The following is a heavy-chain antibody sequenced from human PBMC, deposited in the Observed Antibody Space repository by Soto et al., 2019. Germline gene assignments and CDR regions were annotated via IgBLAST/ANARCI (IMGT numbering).Heavy chain of an antibody. V-gene: IGHV3-48*03. Sequence: DVQLVESGGGLVQPGESLLLSCAASGFTVNSFEMSWVRQPQGKGLQWLSSMSSGGSAIHYADSVKGRFTISRDSAKNTLYLQINSLRGEDTAVYYCARDFGPTSGDHYYSMDVWGPGTTVTVSS. CDR2: MSSGGSAI. CDR1: GFTVNSFE. CDR3: ARDFGPTSGDHYYSMDV. J-gene: IGHJ6*02. D-gene: IGHD2-15*01.